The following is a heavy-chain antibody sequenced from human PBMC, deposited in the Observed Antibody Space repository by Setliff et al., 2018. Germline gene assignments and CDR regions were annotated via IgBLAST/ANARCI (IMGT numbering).Heavy chain of an antibody. CDR1: GASFSNYY. V-gene: IGHV4-34*01. D-gene: IGHD2-2*01. CDR3: ARTHCTTTSCFYCHY. Sequence: SETLSLTCTVYGASFSNYYWGWVRQPPEERLEWIAEFDHSGSTNSNPSLKSRLSISADTSKNQFSLKLTSVNAADTAVYYCARTHCTTTSCFYCHYWGQGTVGTVSA. J-gene: IGHJ4*02. CDR2: FDHSGST.